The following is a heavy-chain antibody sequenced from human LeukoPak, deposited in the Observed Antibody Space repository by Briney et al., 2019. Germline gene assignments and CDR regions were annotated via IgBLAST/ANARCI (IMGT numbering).Heavy chain of an antibody. D-gene: IGHD1-26*01. J-gene: IGHJ4*02. CDR2: ISAYNGNT. V-gene: IGHV1-18*01. CDR3: ARDVGSDY. Sequence: ASVKVSCKASGYTFTSYGISWVRQAPGQGLEWMGWISAYNGNTNYAQKFQGRVTMTRDTSTSTVYMELSSLRSEDTAVYYRARDVGSDYWGQGTLVTVSS. CDR1: GYTFTSYG.